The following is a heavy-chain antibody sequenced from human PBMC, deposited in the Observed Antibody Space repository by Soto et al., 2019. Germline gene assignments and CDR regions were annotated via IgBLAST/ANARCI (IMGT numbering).Heavy chain of an antibody. CDR3: ARQGYCSGGSCYYYFDY. CDR1: GYTFTSYA. Sequence: QVQLVQSGAEVKKPGASVKVSCKASGYTFTSYAMHWVRQAPGQRLEWMGWINAGNGNTKYSQKFHGRVTITTDTSASTAYMELSSLRSEDTAVDYCARQGYCSGGSCYYYFDYWGQGTLVTVSS. J-gene: IGHJ4*02. CDR2: INAGNGNT. V-gene: IGHV1-3*01. D-gene: IGHD2-15*01.